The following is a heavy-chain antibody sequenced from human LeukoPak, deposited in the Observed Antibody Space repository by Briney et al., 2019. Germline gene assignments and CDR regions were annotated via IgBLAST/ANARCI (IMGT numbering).Heavy chain of an antibody. V-gene: IGHV4-59*01. CDR1: GGSFSGYY. CDR2: IYYSGST. J-gene: IGHJ3*02. CDR3: AREASRPYYYDSSGYYNDAFDI. D-gene: IGHD3-22*01. Sequence: SETLSLTCAVYGGSFSGYYWSWIRQPPGKGLEWIGYIYYSGSTNYNPSLKSRVTISVDTSKNQFSLKLSSVTAADTAVYYCAREASRPYYYDSSGYYNDAFDIWGQGTMVTVSS.